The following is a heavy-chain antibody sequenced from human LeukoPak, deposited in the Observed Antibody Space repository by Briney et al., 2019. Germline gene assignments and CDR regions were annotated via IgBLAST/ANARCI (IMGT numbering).Heavy chain of an antibody. J-gene: IGHJ4*02. V-gene: IGHV4-34*01. Sequence: SETLSLTCAVYGGSFSGYYWSWIRQPPGKGLEWIGEINHSGGTNYNPSLKSRVTIPVDTSKNQFSLKLSSVTAADTAVYYCARDNYSSGRDYWGQGTLVTVSS. D-gene: IGHD6-19*01. CDR2: INHSGGT. CDR1: GGSFSGYY. CDR3: ARDNYSSGRDY.